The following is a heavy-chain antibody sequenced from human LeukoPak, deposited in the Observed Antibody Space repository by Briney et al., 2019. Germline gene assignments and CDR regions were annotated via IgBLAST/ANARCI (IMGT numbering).Heavy chain of an antibody. V-gene: IGHV1-46*01. D-gene: IGHD2-8*01. CDR1: GYTFTSYY. CDR2: INPSGGST. J-gene: IGHJ6*02. CDR3: ARTPLYDGGMDV. Sequence: ASVRVSCKASGYTFTSYYMHWVRQAPGQGLEWMGIINPSGGSTSYAQKFQGRVTMTRNTSISTAYMELSSLRSEDTAVYYCARTPLYDGGMDVWGQGTTVTVSS.